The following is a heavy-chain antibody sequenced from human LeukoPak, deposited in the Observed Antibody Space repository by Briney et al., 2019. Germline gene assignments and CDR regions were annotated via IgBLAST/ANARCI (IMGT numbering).Heavy chain of an antibody. CDR1: GYTFTSYG. J-gene: IGHJ4*02. CDR2: ISAYNGNT. D-gene: IGHD3-10*01. CDR3: AQSGVYVSGSVIDGD. Sequence: ASVKVSCKASGYTFTSYGISWVRQAPGQGLEWMGWISAYNGNTNYAQKLQGRVTMTTDTSTSTAYMELRSLRSDDTAVYYCAQSGVYVSGSVIDGDWGQGTLVTVSS. V-gene: IGHV1-18*01.